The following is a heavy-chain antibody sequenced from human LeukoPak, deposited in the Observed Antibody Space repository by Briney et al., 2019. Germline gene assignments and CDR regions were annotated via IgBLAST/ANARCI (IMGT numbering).Heavy chain of an antibody. D-gene: IGHD5-18*01. CDR2: IYYSGST. J-gene: IGHJ5*02. CDR1: GGSISSSSYY. CDR3: ARYSYGYNWFDP. Sequence: PSETLSLTCTVSGGSISSSSYYWGWIRQPPGKGLEWIGSIYYSGSTYYNPSLKSRVTISVDTSKNQFSLKLSSVTAADTAVYYCARYSYGYNWFDPWGREPWSPSPQ. V-gene: IGHV4-39*01.